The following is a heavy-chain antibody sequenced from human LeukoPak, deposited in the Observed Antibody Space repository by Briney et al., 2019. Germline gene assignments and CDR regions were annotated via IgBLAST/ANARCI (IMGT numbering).Heavy chain of an antibody. Sequence: ASVKVSCKASGYTFTSYGISWVRQAPGQGLEWMGWISAYNGNTNYAQKLQGRVTMTTDTSTSTAYMELGSLRSDDTAVYYCARDQRGRYSSGWYRYWGPGTLVTVSS. CDR1: GYTFTSYG. J-gene: IGHJ4*02. D-gene: IGHD6-19*01. CDR3: ARDQRGRYSSGWYRY. V-gene: IGHV1-18*04. CDR2: ISAYNGNT.